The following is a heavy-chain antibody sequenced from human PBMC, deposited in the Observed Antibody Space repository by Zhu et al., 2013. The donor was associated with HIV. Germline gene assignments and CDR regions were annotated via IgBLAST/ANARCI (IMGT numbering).Heavy chain of an antibody. J-gene: IGHJ4*02. CDR3: ARGRSSALGWDS. CDR2: ISSSGAI. Sequence: VQLVESGGTLVQPGGSLRLSCAASGFPFSNHNMNWVRQAPGKGLEWVSYISSSGAIFYADSVKGRFTISRDNAKNSLYLQMNSLRVEDTAIYSCARGRSSALGWDSWGQGTLVTVSS. V-gene: IGHV3-48*04. CDR1: GFPFSNHN. D-gene: IGHD3-10*01.